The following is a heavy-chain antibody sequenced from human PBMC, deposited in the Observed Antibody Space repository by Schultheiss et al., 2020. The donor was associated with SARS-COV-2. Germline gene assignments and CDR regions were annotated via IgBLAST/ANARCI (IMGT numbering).Heavy chain of an antibody. Sequence: GGSLRLSCAASGFTFSSYGMHWVRQAPGKGLEWVSYISSSSSTIYYADSVKGRFTISRDNAKNSLYLQMNSLRAEDTAVYYCAGSGSGEDYYYGMDVWGQGTTVTVSS. CDR3: AGSGSGEDYYYGMDV. CDR1: GFTFSSYG. J-gene: IGHJ6*02. D-gene: IGHD1-26*01. V-gene: IGHV3-48*04. CDR2: ISSSSSTI.